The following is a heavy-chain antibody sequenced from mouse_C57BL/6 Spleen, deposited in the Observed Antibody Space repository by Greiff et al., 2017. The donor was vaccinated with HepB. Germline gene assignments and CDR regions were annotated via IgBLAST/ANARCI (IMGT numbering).Heavy chain of an antibody. D-gene: IGHD1-1*01. Sequence: VQLKQSGAELVRPGASVKLSCTASGFNIKDYYMHWVKQRPEQGLEWIGRIDPEDGDTEYAPKFQGKATMTADTSSNTAYLQLSSLTSEDTAVYYCTTPRYYGSTWYFDVWGTGTTVTVSS. CDR2: IDPEDGDT. J-gene: IGHJ1*03. CDR3: TTPRYYGSTWYFDV. V-gene: IGHV14-1*01. CDR1: GFNIKDYY.